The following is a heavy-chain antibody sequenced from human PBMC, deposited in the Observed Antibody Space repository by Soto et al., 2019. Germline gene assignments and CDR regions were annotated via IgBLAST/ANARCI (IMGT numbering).Heavy chain of an antibody. J-gene: IGHJ4*02. Sequence: QLQLQESGPGLVKPSQTLSLTCDISGDSVSSTSSIWNWIRQSPSRGLEWLGRTYYRSKWHTDYAVSVRGRITINPDTPKNQFFLQLSSVTPDDPAVYFCARDLHGTYYYDSWGQGTLVTVSS. CDR1: GDSVSSTSSI. CDR3: ARDLHGTYYYDS. D-gene: IGHD1-1*01. V-gene: IGHV6-1*01. CDR2: TYYRSKWHT.